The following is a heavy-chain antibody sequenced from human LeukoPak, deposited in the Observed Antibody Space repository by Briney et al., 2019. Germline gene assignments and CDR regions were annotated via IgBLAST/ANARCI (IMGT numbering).Heavy chain of an antibody. V-gene: IGHV1-69*05. Sequence: SVKVSCKASGGTFSSYAISWVRQAPGQGLEWMGGIIPIFGTANYAQKFQGRVTITTDESTSTAYMELSSLRSEDTAVYYCARDRGSHMAPHFDYWGQGTLVTVSS. D-gene: IGHD3-10*01. CDR2: IIPIFGTA. J-gene: IGHJ4*02. CDR1: GGTFSSYA. CDR3: ARDRGSHMAPHFDY.